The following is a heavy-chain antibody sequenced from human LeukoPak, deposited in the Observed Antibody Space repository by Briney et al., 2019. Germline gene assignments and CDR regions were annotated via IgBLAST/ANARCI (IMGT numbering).Heavy chain of an antibody. CDR2: ISAYNGNT. CDR3: ARKPLAAAGPGVDY. CDR1: GYTFTGYY. J-gene: IGHJ4*02. Sequence: ASVKVSCKASGYTFTGYYMHWVRQAPGQGLEWMAWISAYNGNTNYAQKLQGRVTMTTDTSTSTAYMELRSLRSDDTAVYYCARKPLAAAGPGVDYWGQGTLVTVSS. D-gene: IGHD6-13*01. V-gene: IGHV1-18*04.